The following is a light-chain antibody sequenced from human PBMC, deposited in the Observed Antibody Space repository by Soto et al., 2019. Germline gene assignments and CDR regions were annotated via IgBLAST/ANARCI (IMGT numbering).Light chain of an antibody. V-gene: IGLV2-14*01. CDR3: SSYTSDSSYV. CDR1: SSDVGGYDY. CDR2: EVS. J-gene: IGLJ1*01. Sequence: QSVLAQPASVSGSPGQSITISCTGTSSDVGGYDYVSWYQLHPGKAPKLMVFEVSNRPSGVSNRFSASKSGNTASLFISGLQAEDEADYYCSSYTSDSSYVFGSGTKVTVL.